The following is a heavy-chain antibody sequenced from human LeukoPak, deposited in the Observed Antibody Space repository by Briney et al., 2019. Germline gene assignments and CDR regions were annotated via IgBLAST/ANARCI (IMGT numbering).Heavy chain of an antibody. CDR3: ARDSPAVGFDY. J-gene: IGHJ4*02. CDR2: INPSGGST. Sequence: ASVKVSCKASGYTFTSYYMHWVRQAPGQGLEWMGIINPSGGSTSYAQKFQGRVTMTRDTSTSTVYMELSSLRSEDTAVYYRARDSPAVGFDYWGQGTLVTVSS. V-gene: IGHV1-46*01. CDR1: GYTFTSYY. D-gene: IGHD3-16*01.